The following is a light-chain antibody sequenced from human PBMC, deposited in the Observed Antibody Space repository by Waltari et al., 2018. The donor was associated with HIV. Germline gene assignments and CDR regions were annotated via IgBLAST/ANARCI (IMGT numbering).Light chain of an antibody. CDR3: GSWDTRLNVYA. CDR1: NSNVEKNY. J-gene: IGLJ1*01. V-gene: IGLV1-51*01. Sequence: QSILTQPPSVSAAPGQSVTISCSGNNSNVEKNYVSWYHQVPETAPKLLIFDTDQRPSGIPDRFSGSRSATLAILAITGLQTGDEGDYFCGSWDTRLNVYAFGPGTRVTVL. CDR2: DTD.